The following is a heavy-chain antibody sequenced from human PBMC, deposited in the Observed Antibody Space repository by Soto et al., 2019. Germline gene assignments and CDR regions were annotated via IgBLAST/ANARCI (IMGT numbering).Heavy chain of an antibody. CDR3: ARERRDCTNGVCYSEDYYYYGMDV. D-gene: IGHD2-8*01. CDR1: GFTFSSYG. CDR2: IWYDGSNK. J-gene: IGHJ6*02. V-gene: IGHV3-33*01. Sequence: QVQLVESGGGVVQPGRSLRLSCAASGFTFSSYGMHWVRQAPGKGLEWVAVIWYDGSNKYYADSVKGRFTISRDNSKNTLYLQMNSLRAEDTAVYYCARERRDCTNGVCYSEDYYYYGMDVWGQGTTVTVSS.